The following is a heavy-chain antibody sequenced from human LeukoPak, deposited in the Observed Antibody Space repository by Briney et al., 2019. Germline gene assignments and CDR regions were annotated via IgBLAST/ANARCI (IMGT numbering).Heavy chain of an antibody. CDR2: INHSGST. CDR3: ARSSGYYDSSGYSSRVSYYFDY. V-gene: IGHV4-34*01. CDR1: GGSFSGYY. Sequence: SETLSLTCAVYGGSFSGYYWSWIRQPPGKGLEWIGEINHSGSTNYNPSLKSRVTISVDTSKNQFSLKLSSVTAADTAVYYCARSSGYYDSSGYSSRVSYYFDYWGQGTLVTVSS. D-gene: IGHD3-22*01. J-gene: IGHJ4*02.